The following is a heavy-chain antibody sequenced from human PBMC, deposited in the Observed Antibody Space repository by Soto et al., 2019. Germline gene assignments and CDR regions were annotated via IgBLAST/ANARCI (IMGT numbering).Heavy chain of an antibody. D-gene: IGHD1-1*01. V-gene: IGHV4-59*12. CDR1: GGCISRCY. CDR3: ARENWNQLTYYYYYYMDV. Sequence: SETLSLACTVSGGCISRCYWNYIRQPPGKGLEWIGYIHYSGSTNYNPSLKSRVTISVDTSKNQFSLSLNSVTAADTAVYYCARENWNQLTYYYYYYMDVWGKGTTVTVSS. CDR2: IHYSGST. J-gene: IGHJ6*03.